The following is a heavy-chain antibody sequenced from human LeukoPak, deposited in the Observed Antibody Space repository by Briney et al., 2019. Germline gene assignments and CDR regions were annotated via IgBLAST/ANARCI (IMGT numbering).Heavy chain of an antibody. CDR1: GFSLSTTGVS. D-gene: IGHD3-22*01. CDR3: AHRTYHYDSSGYYQRVDY. Sequence: SGPTLVKPTQTLTLTCSFSGFSLSTTGVSVGWIRQTPGEALEWVALIYWDDNKRYSPSLKSRLTITKDTSKNQVVLTMTNVDPADTATYYCAHRTYHYDSSGYYQRVDYWGQGTPVTVSS. J-gene: IGHJ4*02. CDR2: IYWDDNK. V-gene: IGHV2-5*02.